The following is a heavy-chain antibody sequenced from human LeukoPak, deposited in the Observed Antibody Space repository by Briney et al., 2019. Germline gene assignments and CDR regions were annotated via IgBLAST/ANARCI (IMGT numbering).Heavy chain of an antibody. V-gene: IGHV4-61*02. CDR3: ARHPTGYPNWFDS. Sequence: SETLSLTCTVSGGSISSGSYYWSWIRQPAGKGLEWIGRIYTSGSTYYEPSLKSRVTMSIDTSKNQFSLNLNSATAADTAVYYCARHPTGYPNWFDSWGQGTLVIVSS. J-gene: IGHJ5*01. CDR1: GGSISSGSYY. D-gene: IGHD3-9*01. CDR2: IYTSGST.